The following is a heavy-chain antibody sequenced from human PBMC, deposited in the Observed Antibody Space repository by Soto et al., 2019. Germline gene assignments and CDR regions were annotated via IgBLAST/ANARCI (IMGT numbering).Heavy chain of an antibody. CDR1: GYSISSGSY. Sequence: SETLSLTCTVSGYSISSGSYWGWIRQPPGKGPEWIASIYHGGTTFYNPSLKSRVTVSVDKSNNQFSLKLRSVTAADTAVYYCAKAQVMVVAGSTFDYWGHGTLVTVCS. V-gene: IGHV4-38-2*02. CDR2: IYHGGTT. CDR3: AKAQVMVVAGSTFDY. D-gene: IGHD6-19*01. J-gene: IGHJ4*01.